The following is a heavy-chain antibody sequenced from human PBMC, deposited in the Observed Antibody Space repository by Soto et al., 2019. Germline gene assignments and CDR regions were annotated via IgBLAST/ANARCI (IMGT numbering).Heavy chain of an antibody. Sequence: WGSLRLSCATSGFTFIKAWVVFFRHSPLKWLEWVGRIMSKTDGGTTDYAAPVKGRFTISRDDSKSTLYLQMNSLKTEDTAFYYCTTDSGMSPYSFDYWGQGTLVTVSS. CDR3: TTDSGMSPYSFDY. D-gene: IGHD1-26*01. CDR2: IMSKTDGGTT. CDR1: GFTFIKAW. J-gene: IGHJ4*02. V-gene: IGHV3-15*01.